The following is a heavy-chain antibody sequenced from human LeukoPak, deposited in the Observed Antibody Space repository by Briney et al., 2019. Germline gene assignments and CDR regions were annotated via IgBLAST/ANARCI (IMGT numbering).Heavy chain of an antibody. CDR3: AKDPKGDSSGSLDY. CDR2: IYQSETA. D-gene: IGHD6-19*01. V-gene: IGHV4-38-2*02. J-gene: IGHJ4*02. CDR1: GYSISSGYF. Sequence: SETLSLTCTVSGYSISSGYFWGWMRQPPGKGLEWIGSIYQSETAHYNPSLKSRVTISVDTSKNQFSLKLRSVMAADTAVYYCAKDPKGDSSGSLDYWGQGALVTVSS.